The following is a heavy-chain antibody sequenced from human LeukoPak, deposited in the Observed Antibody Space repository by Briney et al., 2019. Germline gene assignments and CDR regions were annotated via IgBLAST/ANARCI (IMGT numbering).Heavy chain of an antibody. CDR3: AKDGGEYYDSSGYSFDY. D-gene: IGHD3-22*01. J-gene: IGHJ4*02. CDR1: GFTFSSYS. V-gene: IGHV3-21*01. CDR2: ISSSSSYI. Sequence: KPGGSLRLSCAASGFTFSSYSMNWVRQAPGKGLEWVSSISSSSSYIYYADSVKDRFTISRDNAKNSLYLQMNSLRAEDTAVYYCAKDGGEYYDSSGYSFDYWGQGTLVTVSS.